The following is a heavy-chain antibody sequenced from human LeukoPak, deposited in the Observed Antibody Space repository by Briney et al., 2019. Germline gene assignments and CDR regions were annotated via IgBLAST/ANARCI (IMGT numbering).Heavy chain of an antibody. D-gene: IGHD2-15*01. J-gene: IGHJ4*02. V-gene: IGHV3-9*03. Sequence: GGSLRLSCAASGFTFTNYAMTWVRQAPGKGLEWVSGINWDSSRKGYADSVKGRFTISRDNAENSLYLQMNSLKPEDMAFYYCAKASLVVVPTAPFNFWGQGTLVAVSS. CDR3: AKASLVVVPTAPFNF. CDR1: GFTFTNYA. CDR2: INWDSSRK.